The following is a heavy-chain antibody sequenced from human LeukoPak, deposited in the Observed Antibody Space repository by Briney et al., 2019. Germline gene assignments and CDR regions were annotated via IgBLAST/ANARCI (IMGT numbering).Heavy chain of an antibody. D-gene: IGHD6-13*01. V-gene: IGHV3-7*03. CDR1: GFTFSNYW. J-gene: IGHJ4*02. CDR3: LAAVDY. CDR2: IKQDGSER. Sequence: PGGSLRLSCAASGFTFSNYWMSWVRQAPGKGLEWVANIKQDGSERYYVDSVKGRFTISRDNAKNSLYLQMNSLKTEDTAVYYCLAAVDYWGQGTLVTVSS.